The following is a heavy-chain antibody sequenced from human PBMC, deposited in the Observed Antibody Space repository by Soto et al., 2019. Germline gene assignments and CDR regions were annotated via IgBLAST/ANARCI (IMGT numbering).Heavy chain of an antibody. CDR3: AKDLGYYGSASGSHGMDV. J-gene: IGHJ6*02. V-gene: IGHV3-30*18. Sequence: QVQLVESGGGVVQPGRSLRLSCAASGFTFSSYGMHWVRQAPGKGLEWVTVISFDGSNKYYADSVKGRFTISRDISNNTLYLQMDSLRTEDTAVYYCAKDLGYYGSASGSHGMDVWGQGTTVTVSS. CDR2: ISFDGSNK. CDR1: GFTFSSYG. D-gene: IGHD3-10*01.